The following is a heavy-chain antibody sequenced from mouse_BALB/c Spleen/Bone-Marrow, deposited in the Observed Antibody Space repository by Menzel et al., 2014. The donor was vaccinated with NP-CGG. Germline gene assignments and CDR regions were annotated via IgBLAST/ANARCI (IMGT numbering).Heavy chain of an antibody. D-gene: IGHD1-1*01. Sequence: DVMLVESGGGLVKPGGSLKLSCAASGFTFSSCALSWVRRTPEKRLEWVASISSGGTTYYQDSVKGRFTISRDNARNILYLQMSSLGSEDTAIFYCAAITTVAYWGQGTILTVTS. CDR3: AAITTVAY. J-gene: IGHJ2*01. V-gene: IGHV5-6-5*01. CDR2: ISSGGTT. CDR1: GFTFSSCA.